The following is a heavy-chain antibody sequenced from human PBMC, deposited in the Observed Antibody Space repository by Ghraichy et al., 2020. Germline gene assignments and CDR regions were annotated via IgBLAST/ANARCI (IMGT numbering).Heavy chain of an antibody. D-gene: IGHD6-13*01. Sequence: GGSLRLSCAASGFTFSGYSMNWVRQAPGKGLEWVSFISSSNTYIYYVDSVKGRFTISRDNAKNSLYLQMNSLRAEDTAVYYCARSGPSSSWYPIDYWAQGTLVTVS. CDR2: ISSSNTYI. CDR3: ARSGPSSSWYPIDY. V-gene: IGHV3-21*01. CDR1: GFTFSGYS. J-gene: IGHJ4*02.